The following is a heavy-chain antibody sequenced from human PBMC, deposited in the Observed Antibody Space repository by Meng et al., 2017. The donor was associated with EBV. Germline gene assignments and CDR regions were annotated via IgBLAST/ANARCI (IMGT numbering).Heavy chain of an antibody. CDR2: ISSNSIDI. V-gene: IGHV3-21*01. D-gene: IGHD2-8*01. J-gene: IGHJ4*02. Sequence: EVQLEEAGVGLVKPGESLSLSCAASGFTLRSYSMNWLRLAPGKGLEWVSSISSNSIDIYYADLVKGRFTISRDNAKNSLFLQMNSLRAEDTAVYYCARDRTSNRFDYWGQGTLVTVSS. CDR1: GFTLRSYS. CDR3: ARDRTSNRFDY.